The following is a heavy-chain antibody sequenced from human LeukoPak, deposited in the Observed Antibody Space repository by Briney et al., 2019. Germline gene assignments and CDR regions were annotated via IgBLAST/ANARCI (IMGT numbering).Heavy chain of an antibody. J-gene: IGHJ4*02. Sequence: ASVKVSCKAPGGTFTSDDINWVRQATGLGLEWMGWMNPNSGKTGYAQKFQGRVTLTRNTAMGTAYMELSNLRSEDTAVYYCARDSTPPPATGTGGVFDYWGQGTLVTVSS. CDR3: ARDSTPPPATGTGGVFDY. D-gene: IGHD6-13*01. CDR2: MNPNSGKT. V-gene: IGHV1-8*01. CDR1: GGTFTSDD.